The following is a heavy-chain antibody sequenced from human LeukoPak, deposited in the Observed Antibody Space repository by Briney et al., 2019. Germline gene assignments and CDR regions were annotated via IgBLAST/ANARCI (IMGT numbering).Heavy chain of an antibody. V-gene: IGHV4-34*01. CDR3: ARRYYDFWSGYYEPPYYFDY. CDR2: INHSGST. J-gene: IGHJ4*02. CDR1: GGSFSGYY. Sequence: SETLSLTCAVYGGSFSGYYWSWIRQPPEKGLEWIGEINHSGSTNYNPSLKSRVTISVDTSKNQFSLKLSSVTAADTAVYYCARRYYDFWSGYYEPPYYFDYWGQGTLVTVSS. D-gene: IGHD3-3*01.